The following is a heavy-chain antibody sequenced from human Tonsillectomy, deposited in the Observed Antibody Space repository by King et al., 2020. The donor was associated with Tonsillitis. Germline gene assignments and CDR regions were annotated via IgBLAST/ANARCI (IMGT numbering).Heavy chain of an antibody. J-gene: IGHJ5*02. CDR2: IWHDGSTK. CDR3: ATYNKDNWFDP. CDR1: GFTFFNYG. D-gene: IGHD5-24*01. V-gene: IGHV3-33*01. Sequence: VQLVESGGGVVQPGRSLRLSCAASGFTFFNYGMHWVRQAPGKGLEWVALIWHDGSTKYYADSVKGRFTISRDNSKNTLYLQMNSLRVEDTAGYFCATYNKDNWFDPWGQGTLVTVAS.